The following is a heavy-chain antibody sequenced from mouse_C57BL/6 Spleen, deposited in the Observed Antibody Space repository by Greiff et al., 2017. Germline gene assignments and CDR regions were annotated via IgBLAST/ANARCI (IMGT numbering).Heavy chain of an antibody. Sequence: QVHVKQPGAELVKPGASVKLSCKASGYTFTSYWMQWVKQRPGQGLEWIGEIDPSDSYTNYNQKFKGKATLTVDTSSSTAYMQLSSLTSEDSAVYYCARKGDYDGAWFAYWGQGTLVTVSA. CDR1: GYTFTSYW. V-gene: IGHV1-50*01. CDR3: ARKGDYDGAWFAY. D-gene: IGHD2-4*01. J-gene: IGHJ3*01. CDR2: IDPSDSYT.